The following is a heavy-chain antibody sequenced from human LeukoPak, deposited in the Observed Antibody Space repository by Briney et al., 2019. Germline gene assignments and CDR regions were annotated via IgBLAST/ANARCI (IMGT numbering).Heavy chain of an antibody. D-gene: IGHD3-22*01. J-gene: IGHJ6*02. Sequence: EASVKASCKASGHSFTSCDINWVRQATGQGLEWMGWMNPNSGNTGYAQKFQGRVTMTRNTSISTAYMELSSLRSEDTAVYYCARSPKYYYDSSGYYGMDVWGQGTTVTVSS. CDR2: MNPNSGNT. CDR1: GHSFTSCD. CDR3: ARSPKYYYDSSGYYGMDV. V-gene: IGHV1-8*01.